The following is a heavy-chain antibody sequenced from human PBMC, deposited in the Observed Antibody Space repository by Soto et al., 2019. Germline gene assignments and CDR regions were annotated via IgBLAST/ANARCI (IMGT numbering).Heavy chain of an antibody. Sequence: QVQLQESGPGLVKPSQTLSLTCTVSGGSISSGDYYWSWIRQPPGKGLEWIGYIHYSGGISYNPSRKSRFTRSLDTSTNQISLNLNSVTAADTAVYYCARDVYGIFDYWGQGTLVTVSS. J-gene: IGHJ4*02. V-gene: IGHV4-30-4*01. CDR2: IHYSGGI. CDR3: ARDVYGIFDY. CDR1: GGSISSGDYY. D-gene: IGHD4-17*01.